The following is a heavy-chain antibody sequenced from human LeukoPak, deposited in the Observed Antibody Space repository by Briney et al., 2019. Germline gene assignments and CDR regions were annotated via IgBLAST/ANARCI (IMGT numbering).Heavy chain of an antibody. CDR1: GFIFSHYG. CDR2: IWADGTHE. J-gene: IGHJ4*02. Sequence: GGSLRLSCAASGFIFSHYGMHWGRQAPGKGPEWVAVIWADGTHEGYADSVQGRFTISRDNAKNSLFLQMNSLRDEDTAVYYCAREAYSGSSFLGYWGQGALVTVSS. CDR3: AREAYSGSSFLGY. D-gene: IGHD6-6*01. V-gene: IGHV3-33*01.